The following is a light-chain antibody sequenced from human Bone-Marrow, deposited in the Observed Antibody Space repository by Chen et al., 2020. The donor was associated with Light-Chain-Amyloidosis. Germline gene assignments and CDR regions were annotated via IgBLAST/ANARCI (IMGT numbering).Light chain of an antibody. J-gene: IGLJ6*01. Sequence: QSVFTQPPSVSAAPGQKVPISCSGSSSHIGKNFVTWYRQVPGAAPNVVIFGNDKRPSGIPGRFAGSKSAASATLGITGLQTGDEADYYCGTWDNRLSAIIFGGGTRVTVL. CDR1: SSHIGKNF. CDR2: GND. CDR3: GTWDNRLSAII. V-gene: IGLV1-51*01.